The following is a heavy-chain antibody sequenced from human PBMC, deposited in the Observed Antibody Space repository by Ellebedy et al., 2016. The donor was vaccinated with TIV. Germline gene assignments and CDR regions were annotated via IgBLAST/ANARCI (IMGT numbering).Heavy chain of an antibody. D-gene: IGHD3-10*01. CDR2: INPSGGST. V-gene: IGHV1-46*01. Sequence: ASVKVSXXASGYTFTSYYMHWVRQAPGQGLEWMGIINPSGGSTSYAQKFQGRVTMTRDTSTSTVYMELSSLRSEDTAVYYCARAGSGSYVDYYYGMDVWGQGTTVTVSS. J-gene: IGHJ6*02. CDR3: ARAGSGSYVDYYYGMDV. CDR1: GYTFTSYY.